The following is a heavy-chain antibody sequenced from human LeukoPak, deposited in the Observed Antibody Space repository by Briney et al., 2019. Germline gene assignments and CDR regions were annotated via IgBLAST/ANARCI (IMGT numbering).Heavy chain of an antibody. CDR2: IHYSGST. CDR3: ARDGYQKGAFDI. CDR1: GGSISSYY. D-gene: IGHD5-12*01. Sequence: NPSETLSLTCTVSGGSISSYYWSWIRQPPGKGLEWIGYIHYSGSTNYNPSLKSRVTISVDTSKNQFSLKLSSVTAADTAVYYCARDGYQKGAFDIWGQGTMVTVSS. V-gene: IGHV4-59*01. J-gene: IGHJ3*02.